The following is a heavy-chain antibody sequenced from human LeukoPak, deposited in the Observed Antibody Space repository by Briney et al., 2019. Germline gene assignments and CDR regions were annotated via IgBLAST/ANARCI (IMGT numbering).Heavy chain of an antibody. V-gene: IGHV4-31*03. J-gene: IGHJ4*02. CDR3: ARGEGGANSDY. CDR1: GGSICSGGYY. CDR2: IYYSGST. D-gene: IGHD3-16*01. Sequence: SQTLSLTCTVSGGSICSGGYYWSWIRQHPGKGLEWIGYIYYSGSTYYNPSLKSRVTISVDTSKNQFSLKLSSVTAADTAVYYCARGEGGANSDYWGQGTLVTVSS.